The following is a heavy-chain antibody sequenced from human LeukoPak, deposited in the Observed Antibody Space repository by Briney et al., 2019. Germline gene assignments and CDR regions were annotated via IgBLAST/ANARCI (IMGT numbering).Heavy chain of an antibody. CDR2: IYPGDSDT. Sequence: GESLKISCKGSGYSFTSYWIGWVRQMPGKGLEWMGIIYPGDSDTRYSPSFQGQVTISADKSISTAYLQWSSLKASGTAMYYCARSPDYDFWSGFKSDYFDYWGQGTLVTVSS. CDR1: GYSFTSYW. CDR3: ARSPDYDFWSGFKSDYFDY. D-gene: IGHD3-3*01. V-gene: IGHV5-51*01. J-gene: IGHJ4*02.